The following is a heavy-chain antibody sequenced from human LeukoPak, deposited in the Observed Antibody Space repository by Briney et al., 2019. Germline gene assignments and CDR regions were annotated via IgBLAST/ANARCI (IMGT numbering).Heavy chain of an antibody. J-gene: IGHJ4*02. D-gene: IGHD4-17*01. CDR1: GCTFTNYD. Sequence: GASVKVSCKASGCTFTNYDINWVRQATGQGLEWMGWMNPNSGNTGSAQKFQGRVTMTRDTSISTAYMELSSLNSEDTAVYYCARAYGDFDYWGQGTLVTVSS. V-gene: IGHV1-8*01. CDR2: MNPNSGNT. CDR3: ARAYGDFDY.